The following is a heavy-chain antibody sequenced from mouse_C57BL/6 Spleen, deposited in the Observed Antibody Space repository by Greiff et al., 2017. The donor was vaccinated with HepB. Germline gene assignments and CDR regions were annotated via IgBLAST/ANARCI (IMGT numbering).Heavy chain of an antibody. J-gene: IGHJ4*01. CDR2: IWSGGST. CDR1: GFSLTSYG. Sequence: VQLQESGPGLVQPSQSLSITCTVSGFSLTSYGVHWVRQSPGKGLEWLGVIWSGGSTDYNAAFISRLSISKDNSKSQVFFKMNSLQADDTAIYYCASSYYSNYVNAMDYWGQGTSVTVSS. D-gene: IGHD2-5*01. V-gene: IGHV2-2*01. CDR3: ASSYYSNYVNAMDY.